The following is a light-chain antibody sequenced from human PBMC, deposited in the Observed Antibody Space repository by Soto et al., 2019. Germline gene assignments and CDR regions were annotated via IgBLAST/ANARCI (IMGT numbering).Light chain of an antibody. J-gene: IGLJ2*01. V-gene: IGLV2-8*01. CDR1: SSDVGGYNY. CDR2: EVS. Sequence: SALTQPPSASGSPGQSVTISCTGTSSDVGGYNYVSWYQQHPGKAPKLMIYEVSKRPSGVPDRFSGSKSGNTASLTDSGLQAEDEADYYCSSYAGSNKLVFGGGTKGTVL. CDR3: SSYAGSNKLV.